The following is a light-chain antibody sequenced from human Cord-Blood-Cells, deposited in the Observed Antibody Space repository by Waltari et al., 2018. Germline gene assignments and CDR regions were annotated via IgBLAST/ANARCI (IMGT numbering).Light chain of an antibody. CDR2: RNN. CDR1: SSNIGSNY. V-gene: IGLV1-47*01. CDR3: AAWDDSLSSVV. J-gene: IGLJ2*01. Sequence: QSVLTQPPSASGTPGQRVTISCSGSSSNIGSNYVYWYQQLPGTAPKLLIDRNNQRPSGVPDRFSGSKSGTSASLAISGPRSEDEADYYCAAWDDSLSSVVFGGGTKLTVL.